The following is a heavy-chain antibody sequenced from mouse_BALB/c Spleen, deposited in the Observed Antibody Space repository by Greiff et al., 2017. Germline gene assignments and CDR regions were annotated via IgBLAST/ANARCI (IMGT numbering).Heavy chain of an antibody. V-gene: IGHV1S81*02. CDR1: GYTFTSYW. J-gene: IGHJ3*01. CDR3: ARDGYGKFAY. Sequence: VQLQQPGAELVKPGASVKLSCKASGYTFTSYWMHWVKQRPGQGLEWIGEINPSNGRTNYNEKFKSKATLTVDKSSSTAYMQLSSLTSEDSAVYYCARDGYGKFAYWGQGTLVTVSA. CDR2: INPSNGRT. D-gene: IGHD2-2*01.